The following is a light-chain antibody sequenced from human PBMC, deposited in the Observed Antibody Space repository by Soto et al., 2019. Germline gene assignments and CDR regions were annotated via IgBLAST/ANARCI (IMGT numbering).Light chain of an antibody. J-gene: IGKJ5*01. V-gene: IGKV1-39*01. CDR1: QSINSY. Sequence: DIQMTQSPSSLSASVGDRVTITCRASQSINSYLRWFQQKPGKAPKFLIYAASSLQSGVPSRFSGNGSGTDFTLTISSLQPEDFGTYYCQQSYSSPITFGQGTRLDIK. CDR2: AAS. CDR3: QQSYSSPIT.